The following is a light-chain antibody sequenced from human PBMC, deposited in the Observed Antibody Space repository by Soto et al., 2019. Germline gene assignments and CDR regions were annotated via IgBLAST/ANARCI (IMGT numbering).Light chain of an antibody. CDR1: SSTIGAGYD. V-gene: IGLV1-40*01. Sequence: QSVLTQPPSVSGAPGQRVPIPGPGGSSTIGAGYDVHWYQQLPGTAPKLLIYGNSNRPSGVPDRFSGSKSGTSASLAITGLQAEDEADYYCQSYDSSLSGYVFGTGTKVTVL. J-gene: IGLJ1*01. CDR2: GNS. CDR3: QSYDSSLSGYV.